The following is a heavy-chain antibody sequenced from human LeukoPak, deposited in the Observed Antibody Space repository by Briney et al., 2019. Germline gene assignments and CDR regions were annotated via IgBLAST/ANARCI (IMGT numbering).Heavy chain of an antibody. CDR2: ISTSDNT. CDR3: AKDLDSTGYFYGGDN. J-gene: IGHJ4*02. Sequence: GGFLRLSCTASGFTFSNYAMNWVRQAPGKGLEWVSLISTSDNTHYADSVKGRFTISRDISKNTLYLQMNSLRAEDTAVYYCAKDLDSTGYFYGGDNWGQGTLVTVSS. D-gene: IGHD3-22*01. V-gene: IGHV3-23*01. CDR1: GFTFSNYA.